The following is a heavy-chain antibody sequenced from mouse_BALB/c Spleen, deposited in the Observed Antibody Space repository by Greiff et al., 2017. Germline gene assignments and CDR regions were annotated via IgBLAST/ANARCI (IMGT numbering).Heavy chain of an antibody. D-gene: IGHD2-14*01. CDR1: GFTFSSFG. J-gene: IGHJ4*01. V-gene: IGHV5-17*02. CDR3: ARDYRYEYAMDY. Sequence: EVKLVESGGGLVQPGGSRKLSCAASGFTFSSFGMHWVRQAPEKGLEWVAYISRGSSTIYYADTVKGRFTISRDNPKNTLFLQMTSLRSEDTAMYYCARDYRYEYAMDYWGQGTSVTVSS. CDR2: ISRGSSTI.